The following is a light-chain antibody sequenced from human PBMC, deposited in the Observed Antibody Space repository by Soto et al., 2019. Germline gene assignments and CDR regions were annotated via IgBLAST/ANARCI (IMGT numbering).Light chain of an antibody. CDR3: QQSYSTPLT. CDR1: QSISTY. CDR2: AAS. Sequence: DIQMTQSPSSLSAFLGDRVTITCGASQSISTYLNWYQQKPGKAPKLLIYAASSLQSGVPSRFSGSGSGTDFTLTISSLQPEDFATYYCQQSYSTPLTFGGGTKVDIK. V-gene: IGKV1-39*01. J-gene: IGKJ4*01.